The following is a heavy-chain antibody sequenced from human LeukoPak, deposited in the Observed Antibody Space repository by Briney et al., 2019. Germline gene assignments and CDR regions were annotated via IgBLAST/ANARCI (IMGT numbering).Heavy chain of an antibody. Sequence: PGGSLRLSCAASGFTFNSYSMSWVRQAPGKGLEWVSSISSTSSYIYYSDSVKGRFTISRDNAKNSVYLQMNSLRAEDTAVYYCARDGSGFDYWGQGTLVTVSS. V-gene: IGHV3-21*06. CDR1: GFTFNSYS. D-gene: IGHD2-15*01. J-gene: IGHJ4*02. CDR3: ARDGSGFDY. CDR2: ISSTSSYI.